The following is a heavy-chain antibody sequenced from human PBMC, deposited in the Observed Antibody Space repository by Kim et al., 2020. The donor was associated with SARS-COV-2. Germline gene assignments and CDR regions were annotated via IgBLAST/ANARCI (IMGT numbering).Heavy chain of an antibody. CDR1: GFSLGGYA. CDR3: CDDYGGNDAFNV. V-gene: IGHV3-49*04. D-gene: IGHD4-17*01. J-gene: IGHJ3*01. CDR2: IRGKGYGGTT. Sequence: GGSLRLSCKASGFSLGGYALSWVRQAPGKGLEWVGFIRGKGYGGTTDYAASVEGRFTIPRDDSKSIAYLQMISLKPEDTAVYYCCDDYGGNDAFNVWGQG.